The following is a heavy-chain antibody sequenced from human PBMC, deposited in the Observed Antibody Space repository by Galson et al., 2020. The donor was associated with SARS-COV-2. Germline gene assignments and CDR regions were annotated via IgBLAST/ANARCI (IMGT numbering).Heavy chain of an antibody. CDR2: ISSSSSYI. CDR3: AKADPTVYDGYDY. D-gene: IGHD1-20*01. V-gene: IGHV3-21*01. J-gene: IGHJ4*02. CDR1: GFTFSSYS. Sequence: GESLKISCAASGFTFSSYSMNWVRQAPGKGLEWVSSISSSSSYIYYADSVKGRFTISRDNAKNSLYLQMNSLRAEDTAVYYCAKADPTVYDGYDYWGQGTLVTVSS.